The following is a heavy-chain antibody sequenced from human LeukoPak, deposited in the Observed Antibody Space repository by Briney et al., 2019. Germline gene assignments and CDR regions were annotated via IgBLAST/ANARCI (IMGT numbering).Heavy chain of an antibody. J-gene: IGHJ4*02. CDR3: AREGDYVWGSYRPRSFFDY. CDR1: GFTFSSYG. Sequence: GGSLRLSCAASGFTFSSYGMHWVRQAPGKGLEWVAVIWYGGSNKYYADSVKGRFTISRDNSKNTLYLQMNSLRAEDTAVYYCAREGDYVWGSYRPRSFFDYWGQGTLVTVSS. D-gene: IGHD3-16*02. CDR2: IWYGGSNK. V-gene: IGHV3-33*01.